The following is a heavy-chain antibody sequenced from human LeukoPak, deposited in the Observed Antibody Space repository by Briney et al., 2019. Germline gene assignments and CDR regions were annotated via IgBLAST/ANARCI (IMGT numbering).Heavy chain of an antibody. Sequence: SETLSLACAVYGGSFSGYYWSWIRQPPGKGLEWIGEINHSGSTNYNPSLKSRVTISVDTSKNQFSLKLSSVTAADTAVYYCARGPTYYDFWSGYSNYWGQGTLVTVSS. CDR3: ARGPTYYDFWSGYSNY. J-gene: IGHJ4*02. D-gene: IGHD3-3*01. V-gene: IGHV4-34*01. CDR2: INHSGST. CDR1: GGSFSGYY.